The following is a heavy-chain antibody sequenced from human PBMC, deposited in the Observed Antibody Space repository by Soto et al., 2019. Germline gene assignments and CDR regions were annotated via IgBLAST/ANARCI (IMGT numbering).Heavy chain of an antibody. CDR3: ASSYYRVGGFDP. CDR1: GGSISSSSYY. CDR2: IYYSGST. Sequence: SETLSLTCTVSGGSISSSSYYWGWIRQPPGKGLEWIGSIYYSGSTYYNPSLKSRVTISVDTSKNQFSLKLSSVTAADTAVYYCASSYYRVGGFDPWGQGTLVTVSS. J-gene: IGHJ5*02. V-gene: IGHV4-39*01. D-gene: IGHD1-26*01.